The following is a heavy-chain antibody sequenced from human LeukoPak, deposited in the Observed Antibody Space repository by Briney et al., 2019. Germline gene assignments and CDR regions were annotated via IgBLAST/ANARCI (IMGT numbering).Heavy chain of an antibody. D-gene: IGHD1-1*01. V-gene: IGHV3-43D*03. CDR2: ISWDGGST. CDR3: ARDHYNWNDAYLDY. Sequence: QTGGSLRLSCAASGFTFDDYAMHWVRQAPGKGLEWVSLISWDGGSTYYADSVKGRFTISRDNAKNSLYLQINSLRAEDTAFYYCARDHYNWNDAYLDYWGQGTLVIVSS. J-gene: IGHJ4*02. CDR1: GFTFDDYA.